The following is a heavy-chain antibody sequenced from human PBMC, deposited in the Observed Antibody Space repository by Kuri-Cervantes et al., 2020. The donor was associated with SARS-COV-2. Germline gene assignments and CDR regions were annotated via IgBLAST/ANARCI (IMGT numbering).Heavy chain of an antibody. CDR2: IIPTFDTT. V-gene: IGHV1-69*13. CDR3: ARSQGYCTANSCSWNWFDP. J-gene: IGHJ5*02. CDR1: GGTFSSYS. Sequence: SVKVSCKASGGTFSSYSVNWVRQAPRQGLEWMGRIIPTFDTTTYAQKFQGRVIFTADESSSTAYMEVNSLTSEDTAVYSCARSQGYCTANSCSWNWFDPWGQGTQVTVSS. D-gene: IGHD2-8*02.